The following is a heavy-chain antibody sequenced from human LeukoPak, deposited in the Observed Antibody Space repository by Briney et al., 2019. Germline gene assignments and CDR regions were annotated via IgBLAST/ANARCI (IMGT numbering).Heavy chain of an antibody. Sequence: GGSLRLSCAASGFTFSGYSMNWVRQAPGKGVEWVSAISGSGGSTYYADSVKGRFTISRDNSKNTLYLQMNSLRAEDTAVYYCAKEEASAGFDYWGQGTLVTVSS. V-gene: IGHV3-23*01. CDR1: GFTFSGYS. J-gene: IGHJ4*02. CDR3: AKEEASAGFDY. D-gene: IGHD3-3*01. CDR2: ISGSGGST.